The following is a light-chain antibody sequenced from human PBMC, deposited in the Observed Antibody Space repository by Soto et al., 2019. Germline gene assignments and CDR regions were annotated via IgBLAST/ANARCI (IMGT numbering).Light chain of an antibody. CDR1: QSVSSY. V-gene: IGKV3-11*01. Sequence: EIVLTQSPGTLSLSPGERATLSCRASQSVSSYLAWYQQKPGQAPRLLIYDASNRATGIPARFSGSGSGTDFTLTISSLEPEDFAVYYCEYYGTSITFGGGTKVDIK. J-gene: IGKJ4*01. CDR2: DAS. CDR3: EYYGTSIT.